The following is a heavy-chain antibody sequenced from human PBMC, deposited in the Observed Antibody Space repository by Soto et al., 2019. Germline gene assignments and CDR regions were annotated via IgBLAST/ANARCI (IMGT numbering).Heavy chain of an antibody. CDR2: ISGSGGST. Sequence: EVQLLESGGGLVQPGGSLRLSCAAPGFTFSSYAMSWVRQAPGKGLEWVSAISGSGGSTYYADSVKGRFTISRDNSKNTLYLQMNSLRAEDTAVYYCAKDQGLTVTTSYYYYGMDVWGQGTTVTVSS. CDR3: AKDQGLTVTTSYYYYGMDV. CDR1: GFTFSSYA. D-gene: IGHD4-4*01. V-gene: IGHV3-23*01. J-gene: IGHJ6*02.